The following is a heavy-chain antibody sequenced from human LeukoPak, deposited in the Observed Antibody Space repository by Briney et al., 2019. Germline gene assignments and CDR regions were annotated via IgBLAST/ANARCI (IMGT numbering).Heavy chain of an antibody. CDR1: GGSISSNNW. Sequence: SGTLSLTCAVSGGSISSNNWWSWFRQPPGKGLEWIGEIYHSGSTNYNPSLKSRVTMSLDTSKKQFSLTLNSVTAADTAVYYCARDPVVERFSRRRYYHHGLDVWGPGTTVTVSS. V-gene: IGHV4-4*02. D-gene: IGHD1-1*01. J-gene: IGHJ6*02. CDR2: IYHSGST. CDR3: ARDPVVERFSRRRYYHHGLDV.